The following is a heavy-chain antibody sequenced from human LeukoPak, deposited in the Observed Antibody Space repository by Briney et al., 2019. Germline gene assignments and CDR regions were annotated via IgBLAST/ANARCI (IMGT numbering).Heavy chain of an antibody. CDR2: IYPGDSDT. CDR3: ARSPNIVVIVTARFDY. D-gene: IGHD2-2*01. Sequence: GESLKISCKASGYRFTIYWIGWVRQMPGKGLEWMGIIYPGDSDTRYSPSFQGQVTISADKSISTAYLQWSSLKASDTAMYYCARSPNIVVIVTARFDYWGQGTLVTVSS. J-gene: IGHJ4*02. V-gene: IGHV5-51*01. CDR1: GYRFTIYW.